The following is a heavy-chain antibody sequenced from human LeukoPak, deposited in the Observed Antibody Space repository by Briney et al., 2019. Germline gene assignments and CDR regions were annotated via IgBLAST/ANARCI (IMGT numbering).Heavy chain of an antibody. D-gene: IGHD6-19*01. V-gene: IGHV3-23*01. CDR2: ISGSGGST. J-gene: IGHJ4*02. CDR3: AAGAGWLIDW. CDR1: GFTFSSYA. Sequence: GGSLRLSCAASGFTFSSYAMSWVRQAPGKGLEWVSAISGSGGSTYYADSVKGRFTISRDNAKNSLYLQMNSLRAEDTAVYYCAAGAGWLIDWWGQGTLVTVSS.